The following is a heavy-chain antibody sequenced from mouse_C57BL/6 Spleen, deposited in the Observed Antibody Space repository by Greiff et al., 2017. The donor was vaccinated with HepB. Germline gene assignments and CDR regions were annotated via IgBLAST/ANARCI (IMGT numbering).Heavy chain of an antibody. CDR1: GYTFTSYW. J-gene: IGHJ2*01. V-gene: IGHV1-61*01. Sequence: QVQLQQPGAELVRPGSSVKLSCKASGYTFTSYWMDWVKQRPGQGLEWIGNIYPSDSETHYNQKFKDKATLTVDKSSSTAYMQLSSLTSEDSAVYYCAREGDKNYLDYWGQGTTLTVSS. CDR2: IYPSDSET. CDR3: AREGDKNYLDY. D-gene: IGHD3-2*01.